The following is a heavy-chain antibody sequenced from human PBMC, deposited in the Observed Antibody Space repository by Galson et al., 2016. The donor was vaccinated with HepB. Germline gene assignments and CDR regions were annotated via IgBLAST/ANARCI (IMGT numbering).Heavy chain of an antibody. CDR2: ISALNGDT. Sequence: SVKVSCKASGYTFSVYGISWVRQAPGQGLEWMGWISALNGDTKYAPRLQDRVTMATDTSTSTAYMELRSLRSDDTAVYYCARDVQYAFDLWGQGTVVSVSS. CDR3: ARDVQYAFDL. CDR1: GYTFSVYG. J-gene: IGHJ3*01. V-gene: IGHV1-18*04.